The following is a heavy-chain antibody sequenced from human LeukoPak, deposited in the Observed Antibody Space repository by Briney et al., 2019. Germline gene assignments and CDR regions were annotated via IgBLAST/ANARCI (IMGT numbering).Heavy chain of an antibody. V-gene: IGHV4-59*01. CDR3: ARDLGSGSSYDY. J-gene: IGHJ4*02. CDR1: GGSISSYY. D-gene: IGHD1-26*01. Sequence: SETLSLTCTVSGGSISSYYWSWTRQPPGKGLEWIGYIYYSGSTNYNPSLKSRVTISVDTSKNQFSLKLSSVTAADTAVYYCARDLGSGSSYDYWGQGTLVTVSS. CDR2: IYYSGST.